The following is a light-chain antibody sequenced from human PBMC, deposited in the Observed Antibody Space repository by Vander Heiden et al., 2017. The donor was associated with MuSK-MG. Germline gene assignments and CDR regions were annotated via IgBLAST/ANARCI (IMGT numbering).Light chain of an antibody. Sequence: DTVMPQSPLSLPVTPGAPALISCRSSQSTLHSNGYNYVGWYLQKPGQPPQLLTYLGSNRAAGVPDRCSGSGLGTDVTLKISRVKVEDVGVYYFMQALQKPQVTFGQGTKVEIK. V-gene: IGKV2-28*01. CDR2: LGS. CDR3: MQALQKPQVT. J-gene: IGKJ1*01. CDR1: QSTLHSNGYNY.